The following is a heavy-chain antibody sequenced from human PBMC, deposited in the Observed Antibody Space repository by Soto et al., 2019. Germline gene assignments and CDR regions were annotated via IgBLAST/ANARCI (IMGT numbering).Heavy chain of an antibody. CDR1: GFTSTGFE. J-gene: IGHJ6*02. V-gene: IGHV3-48*03. D-gene: IGHD3-16*01. Sequence: ERLVESGGGFLQPGESLRISCAASGFTSTGFELTWVRQVPGRGLEWVAYISASGDTVYYADSVQGRFTISRDNARKSLYLQMGILRVEDTAIYYCAALSVTRGVDVWGQGTTVTVSS. CDR2: ISASGDTV. CDR3: AALSVTRGVDV.